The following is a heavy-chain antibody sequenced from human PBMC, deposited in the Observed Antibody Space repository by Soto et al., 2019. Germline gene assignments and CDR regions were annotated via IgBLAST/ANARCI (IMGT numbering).Heavy chain of an antibody. CDR3: AKARVMVHRNMDV. V-gene: IGHV3-23*01. D-gene: IGHD2-8*01. J-gene: IGHJ6*02. CDR1: GFTFSSYA. CDR2: ISAGGGGT. Sequence: GGSLRLSCVASGFTFSSYAMNWVRQAPGKGLEWVSGISAGGGGTYYADSVKGRFTISRDNSKNTLYLQMNSLRAEDTAVYYCAKARVMVHRNMDVWGQGTTVTVSS.